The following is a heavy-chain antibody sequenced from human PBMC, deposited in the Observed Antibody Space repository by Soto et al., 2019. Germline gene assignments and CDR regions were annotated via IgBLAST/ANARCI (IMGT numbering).Heavy chain of an antibody. J-gene: IGHJ4*02. CDR2: INHSGST. CDR1: GGSFSGYY. V-gene: IGHV4-34*01. Sequence: QVQLQQWGAGLLKPSETLSLTCAVYGGSFSGYYWSWIRQPPGKGLEWIGEINHSGSTNYNPSLTSRVTISVDTAKNQFSLKLSSVTAADTAVYYCARGSLLAPLDYWGQGTLVTVSS. D-gene: IGHD1-26*01. CDR3: ARGSLLAPLDY.